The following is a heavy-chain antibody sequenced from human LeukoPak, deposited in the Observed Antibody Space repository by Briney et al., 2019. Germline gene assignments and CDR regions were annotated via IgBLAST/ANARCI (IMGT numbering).Heavy chain of an antibody. CDR3: AHRQMANYCDY. J-gene: IGHJ4*02. CDR2: IYWDDDK. V-gene: IGHV2-5*02. D-gene: IGHD5-24*01. CDR1: GFSLSTGGVG. Sequence: SGPTQVNPTQTLTQTCTFSGFSLSTGGVGGGWIRQPPGPALEWLAIIYWDDDKRYSPSLKSRLTITKDASKNQVVLTMTNMDPVGTGTYYCAHRQMANYCDYWGQGTLVTVSS.